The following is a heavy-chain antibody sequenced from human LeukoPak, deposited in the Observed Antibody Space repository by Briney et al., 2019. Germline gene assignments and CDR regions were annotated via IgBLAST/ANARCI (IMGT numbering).Heavy chain of an antibody. J-gene: IGHJ5*02. CDR3: ARDLPYNWFDP. CDR2: IYTSGST. Sequence: PSETLSLTCTVSGGSISSYYWSWIRQPAGKGLEWIGRIYTSGSTNYNPSLKSRVTISVDKSKNQFSPKLSSVTAADTAVYYCARDLPYNWFDPWGQGTLVTVSS. CDR1: GGSISSYY. V-gene: IGHV4-4*07.